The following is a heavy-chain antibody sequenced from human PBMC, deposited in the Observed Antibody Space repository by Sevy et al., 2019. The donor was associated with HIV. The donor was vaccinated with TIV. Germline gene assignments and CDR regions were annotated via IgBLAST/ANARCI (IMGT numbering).Heavy chain of an antibody. V-gene: IGHV4-39*02. CDR1: GGSVSSSSYY. D-gene: IGHD6-13*01. CDR3: AREGPRIAQFDY. J-gene: IGHJ4*02. Sequence: SETLSLTCTVSGGSVSSSSYYWGWIRQPPGKGLDWIGSIYYSGSTYCNPSLKSRVTISVDTSKNQFSLKVRSVTAADTAVYYCAREGPRIAQFDYWGQGALVTVSS. CDR2: IYYSGST.